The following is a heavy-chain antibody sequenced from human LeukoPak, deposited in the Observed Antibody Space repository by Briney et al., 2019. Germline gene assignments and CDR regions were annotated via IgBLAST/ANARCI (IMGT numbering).Heavy chain of an antibody. J-gene: IGHJ4*02. CDR1: GFTFSSYG. CDR3: AKDLGGSYPIFDY. CDR2: ISYDGSNK. Sequence: GGSPRLSCAASGFTFSSYGMHWVRQAPGKGLEWVAVISYDGSNKYYADSVKGRFTISRDNSKNTPYLQMNSLRAEDTAVYYCAKDLGGSYPIFDYWGQGTLVTVSS. D-gene: IGHD1-26*01. V-gene: IGHV3-30*18.